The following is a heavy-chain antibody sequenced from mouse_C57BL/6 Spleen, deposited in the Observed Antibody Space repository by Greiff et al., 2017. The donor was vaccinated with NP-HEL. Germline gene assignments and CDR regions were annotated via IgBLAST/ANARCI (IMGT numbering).Heavy chain of an antibody. CDR3: ARSGYYGSSYYFDY. Sequence: VQLQQSGPELVKPGASVKIPCKASGYTFTDYNMDWVKQSHGKSLEWIGDINPNNGGTIYNQKFKGKATLTVDKSSSTAYMALRSLTSEDTAVYYCARSGYYGSSYYFDYWGQGTTLTVSS. D-gene: IGHD1-1*01. V-gene: IGHV1-18*01. CDR1: GYTFTDYN. J-gene: IGHJ2*01. CDR2: INPNNGGT.